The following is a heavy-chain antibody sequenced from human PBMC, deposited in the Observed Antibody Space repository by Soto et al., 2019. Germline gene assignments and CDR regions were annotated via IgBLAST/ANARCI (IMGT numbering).Heavy chain of an antibody. J-gene: IGHJ6*03. CDR3: ARAGAYSSANMDV. V-gene: IGHV3-66*01. Sequence: GGSLRLSCAASGLNVSSNSMNWVRQAPGRGLEWVSITYSGGSSYYADSVKGRFTISRDNSKNTLFLQMNSLRAEDTAVYYCARAGAYSSANMDVWGKGTTVTVSS. CDR2: TYSGGSS. CDR1: GLNVSSNS. D-gene: IGHD6-25*01.